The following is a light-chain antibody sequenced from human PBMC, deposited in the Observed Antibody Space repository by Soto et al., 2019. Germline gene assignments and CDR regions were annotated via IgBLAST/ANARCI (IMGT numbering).Light chain of an antibody. J-gene: IGKJ2*01. Sequence: DIQMTQSPSSLSASVGDRVTITCRASQNISTYLNWYQQNPGKAPKLLIYAASTLQSGVPSRFSGSGSGTDFTLTISSLQPEDFATFYCQLSHCIPYTFGQGTKLEIK. CDR2: AAS. CDR1: QNISTY. CDR3: QLSHCIPYT. V-gene: IGKV1-39*01.